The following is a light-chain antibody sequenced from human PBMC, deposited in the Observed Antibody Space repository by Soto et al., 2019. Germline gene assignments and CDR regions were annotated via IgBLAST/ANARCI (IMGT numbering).Light chain of an antibody. CDR1: QSVYTY. J-gene: IGKJ5*01. V-gene: IGKV3-11*01. Sequence: EIVLTHSPATLSLSPWEIAALSCRASQSVYTYLAWYQQKPGQAPRLFIYDASNRATGIPARFSGSGSGTDFTHTISSLEPEDFAVYYCQQRSEWPITFGQGTRLEIK. CDR2: DAS. CDR3: QQRSEWPIT.